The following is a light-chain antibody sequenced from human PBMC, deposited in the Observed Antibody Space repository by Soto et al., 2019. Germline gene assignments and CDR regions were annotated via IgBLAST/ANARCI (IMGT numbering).Light chain of an antibody. CDR3: QQHGISHIT. J-gene: IGKJ5*01. CDR2: GAS. CDR1: QSVDSN. V-gene: IGKV3D-15*01. Sequence: IVMTQSPATLSVSPGDGATLSRRASQSVDSNLAWYQQKPGQTPRLLIYGASTRPTGIPARSSGSGSGTDFTLTISRLEPEDFAVYYCQQHGISHITFGQGTRLEIK.